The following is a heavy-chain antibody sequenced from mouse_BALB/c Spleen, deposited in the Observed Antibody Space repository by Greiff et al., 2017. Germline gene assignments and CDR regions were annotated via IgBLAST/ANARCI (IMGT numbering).Heavy chain of an antibody. Sequence: EVKLVESGGGLVQPGGSRKLSCAASGFTFGSFGMHWVRQAPEKGLEWVAYISSGSSTIYYADTVKGRFTISRDNPKNTLFLQMTSLRSEDTAMYYCARSGLGRAFDYWGQGTTLTVSS. J-gene: IGHJ2*01. D-gene: IGHD4-1*01. CDR1: GFTFGSFG. V-gene: IGHV5-17*02. CDR3: ARSGLGRAFDY. CDR2: ISSGSSTI.